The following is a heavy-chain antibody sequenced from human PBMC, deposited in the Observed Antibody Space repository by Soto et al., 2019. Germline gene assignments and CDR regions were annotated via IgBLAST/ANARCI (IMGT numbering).Heavy chain of an antibody. J-gene: IGHJ5*02. CDR2: ISAYNGNT. CDR3: ARDNLRFLEERFDP. Sequence: ASVKVTCKASGYTFTSCGISWVRQAPGQGLEWMGWISAYNGNTNYAQKLQGRVTMTTDTSTSTAYMELRSLRSDDTAVYYCARDNLRFLEERFDPWGQGTLVTVSS. V-gene: IGHV1-18*01. D-gene: IGHD3-3*01. CDR1: GYTFTSCG.